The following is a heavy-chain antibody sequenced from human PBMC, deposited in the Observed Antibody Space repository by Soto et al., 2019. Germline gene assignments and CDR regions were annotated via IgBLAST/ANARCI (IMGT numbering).Heavy chain of an antibody. CDR3: VRDAADSGYAFDI. CDR2: IWNDGSNE. V-gene: IGHV3-33*01. Sequence: QLVESGGGVVQPGRSLRLSCAASGFTFSRDAMHWVRHAPGKGLEWVAFIWNDGSNEYYADSVKGRAIISRDNSENTVYLQMNSLRGEDTAVYFCVRDAADSGYAFDIWGQGTMVTVSS. J-gene: IGHJ3*02. CDR1: GFTFSRDA. D-gene: IGHD3-10*01.